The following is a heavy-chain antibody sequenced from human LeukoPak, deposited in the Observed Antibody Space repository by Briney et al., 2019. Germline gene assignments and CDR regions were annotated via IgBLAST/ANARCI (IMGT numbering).Heavy chain of an antibody. Sequence: RGESLKISCKGSGYSFTSYWIGWVRQMPGKGLEWMGIIYPGDSDTRYSPSFQGQVTISADKSISTAYLQWSSLKASDTAMYYCARGPHYYGSGSYYNLPPFEEYFQHWGQGTLVTVSS. CDR2: IYPGDSDT. D-gene: IGHD3-10*01. CDR1: GYSFTSYW. J-gene: IGHJ1*01. CDR3: ARGPHYYGSGSYYNLPPFEEYFQH. V-gene: IGHV5-51*01.